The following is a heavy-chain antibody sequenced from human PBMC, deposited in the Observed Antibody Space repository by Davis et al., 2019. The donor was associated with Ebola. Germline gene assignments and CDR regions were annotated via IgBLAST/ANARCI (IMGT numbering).Heavy chain of an antibody. CDR2: INPNSGGT. D-gene: IGHD3-10*01. CDR1: GYTFTSYY. V-gene: IGHV1-2*02. CDR3: ARARFRELLEDY. Sequence: ASVKVSCKASGYTFTSYYMHWVRQAPGQGLEWMGWINPNSGGTNYAQKLQGRVTMTTDTSTSTAYMELRSLRSDDTAVYYCARARFRELLEDYWGQGTLVTVSS. J-gene: IGHJ4*02.